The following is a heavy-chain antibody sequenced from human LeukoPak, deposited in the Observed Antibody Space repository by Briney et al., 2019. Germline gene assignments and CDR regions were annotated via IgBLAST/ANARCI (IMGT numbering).Heavy chain of an antibody. V-gene: IGHV4-59*08. CDR1: GGSISTFY. CDR2: ISYSGST. CDR3: ARQELSYGSGSHFDY. Sequence: SETLSLTCTVSGGSISTFYWPWIRQPPGKGLEWIGSISYSGSTNYSQSLEGRVTMSVDTSKNQFSLKLRAVTAADTAVYFCARQELSYGSGSHFDYWGQGILVTVSS. D-gene: IGHD3-16*02. J-gene: IGHJ4*02.